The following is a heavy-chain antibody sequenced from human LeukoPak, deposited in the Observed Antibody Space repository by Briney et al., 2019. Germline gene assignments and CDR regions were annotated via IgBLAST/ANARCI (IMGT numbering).Heavy chain of an antibody. Sequence: GRSLRLSCAASGFTFSSYAMHWVRQAPGKGLEWVSLISSGGTDEYYADSVKGRFTISRDNSKNTLYLQLNSLRAEDTAVYYCARDSTYYYDSGSSGPHYFDNWGQGTLVTVSS. D-gene: IGHD3-10*01. CDR1: GFTFSSYA. CDR2: ISSGGTDE. J-gene: IGHJ4*02. CDR3: ARDSTYYYDSGSSGPHYFDN. V-gene: IGHV3-30*01.